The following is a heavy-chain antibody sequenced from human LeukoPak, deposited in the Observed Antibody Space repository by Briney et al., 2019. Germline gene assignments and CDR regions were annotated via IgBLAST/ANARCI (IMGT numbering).Heavy chain of an antibody. J-gene: IGHJ6*02. D-gene: IGHD5-12*01. V-gene: IGHV1-69*04. Sequence: SVKVSCKTSGYTFTNYVTSWVRQAPGQGLEWMGRIIPILGIANYARKFQGRVTITADKSTSTAYMELSSLRSEDTAVYYCARDESGYGDYGTDVGGQATTVTVSS. CDR2: IIPILGIA. CDR3: ARDESGYGDYGTDV. CDR1: GYTFTNYV.